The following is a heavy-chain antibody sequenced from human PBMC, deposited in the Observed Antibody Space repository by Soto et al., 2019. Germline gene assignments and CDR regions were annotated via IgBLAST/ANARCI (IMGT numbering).Heavy chain of an antibody. CDR3: ARDLRAAGRPGMDV. V-gene: IGHV1-69*13. Sequence: SVKVSCKASGGSFSSYAISWVRQAPGQGLEWMGGIIPIVGTGNYAQNFQGRVTITADESTSTAYMELSSLRSEDTAMYYCARDLRAAGRPGMDVWGQGTTVT. CDR1: GGSFSSYA. J-gene: IGHJ6*02. CDR2: IIPIVGTG. D-gene: IGHD6-13*01.